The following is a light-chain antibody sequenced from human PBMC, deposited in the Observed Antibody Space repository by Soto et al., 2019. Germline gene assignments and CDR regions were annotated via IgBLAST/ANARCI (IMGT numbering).Light chain of an antibody. CDR3: QQYGSSPLT. CDR2: GAS. J-gene: IGKJ4*01. CDR1: QSVSTN. V-gene: IGKV3-15*01. Sequence: EIVMTQSPATLSVSPGERATLSCRASQSVSTNLAWYQQKPGQAPRLLIYGASTRATGIPARFSASGSGTDFTLTISRLEPEDFAVYYCQQYGSSPLTFGGGTKVDIK.